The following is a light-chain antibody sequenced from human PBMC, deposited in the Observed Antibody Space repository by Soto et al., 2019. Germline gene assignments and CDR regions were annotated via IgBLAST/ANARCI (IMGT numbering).Light chain of an antibody. CDR3: CSYAGDYTFV. CDR1: SSDVGVYKY. CDR2: DVI. J-gene: IGLJ1*01. Sequence: QSALIQPRSVSGSPGQSVTISCTGTSSDVGVYKYVSWYRQHPGKAPKLMIYDVITRPSGVPDRFSGSKSGNTASLTISGLHAEDEADYYCCSYAGDYTFVFGSWPKVTFL. V-gene: IGLV2-11*01.